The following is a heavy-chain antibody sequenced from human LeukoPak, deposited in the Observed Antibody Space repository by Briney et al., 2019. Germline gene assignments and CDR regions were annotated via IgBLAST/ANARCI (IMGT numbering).Heavy chain of an antibody. CDR2: IYYNGNT. V-gene: IGHV4-59*12. CDR1: GGSISGYY. J-gene: IGHJ4*02. D-gene: IGHD1-26*01. CDR3: ARMGGASRSTYYFNG. Sequence: SETLSLTCTVSGGSISGYYCSWIRQPPGKGLEWVGSIYYNGNTDYNPSLGNRVTMSVDTSKNKFSLRLSSVTAADTAVYYCARMGGASRSTYYFNGWGQGTLVTVSS.